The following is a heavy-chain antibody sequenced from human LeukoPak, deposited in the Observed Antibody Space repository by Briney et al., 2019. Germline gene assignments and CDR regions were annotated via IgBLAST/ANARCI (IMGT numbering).Heavy chain of an antibody. CDR1: GGSISSGDYY. J-gene: IGHJ4*02. D-gene: IGHD3-22*01. Sequence: TSQTLSLTCTVSGGSISSGDYYWSWIRQPPGKGLEWIGLIYYRGSTYYNPSLKSRVTISVDTSKNQFSLKLSSVTAADTAVYYCARGIVGGGWYFDYWGQGTRVTVSS. V-gene: IGHV4-30-4*01. CDR3: ARGIVGGGWYFDY. CDR2: IYYRGST.